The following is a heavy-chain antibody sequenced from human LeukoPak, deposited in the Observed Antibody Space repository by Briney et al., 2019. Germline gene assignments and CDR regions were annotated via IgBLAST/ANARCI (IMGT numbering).Heavy chain of an antibody. V-gene: IGHV1-69*13. J-gene: IGHJ4*02. CDR2: IIPIFGTA. Sequence: VASVKVSCTASGGTFSSYAISWVRQAPGQGLEWMGGIIPIFGTANYAQKFQGRVTITADESTSTAYMELSSLRSEDTAVYYCARGGIVVVPAAPYSSGWWSYFDYWGQGTLVTVSS. CDR3: ARGGIVVVPAAPYSSGWWSYFDY. D-gene: IGHD2-2*01. CDR1: GGTFSSYA.